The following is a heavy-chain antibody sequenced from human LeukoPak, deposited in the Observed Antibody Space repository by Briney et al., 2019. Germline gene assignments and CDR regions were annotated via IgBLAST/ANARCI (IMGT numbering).Heavy chain of an antibody. V-gene: IGHV4-61*02. CDR2: IYTSGST. CDR3: ARDLSFTAWPNWFDP. Sequence: SETLSLTCTVSGGSISSGSYYWSWIRQPAGKGLEWIGRIYTSGSTNYNPSLKSRVTISVDTSKNQFSLKLSSVTAADTAVYYCARDLSFTAWPNWFDPWGQGTLVTVSS. CDR1: GGSISSGSYY. J-gene: IGHJ5*02. D-gene: IGHD2-21*02.